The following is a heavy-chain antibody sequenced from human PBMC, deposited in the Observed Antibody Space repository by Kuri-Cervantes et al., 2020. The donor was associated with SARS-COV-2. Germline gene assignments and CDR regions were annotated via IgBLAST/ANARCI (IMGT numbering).Heavy chain of an antibody. CDR1: GFTFDDYA. D-gene: IGHD3-3*01. J-gene: IGHJ4*02. V-gene: IGHV3-9*01. CDR2: ISWNSGSI. Sequence: LSLTCAASGFTFDDYAMHWVRQAPGKGLEWVSGISWNSGSIGYADSVKGRFTISRDNAKNSLYLQMNSLRAEDTAVYYCARLNSYYDFWSAYPLFDYWGQGTLVTVSS. CDR3: ARLNSYYDFWSAYPLFDY.